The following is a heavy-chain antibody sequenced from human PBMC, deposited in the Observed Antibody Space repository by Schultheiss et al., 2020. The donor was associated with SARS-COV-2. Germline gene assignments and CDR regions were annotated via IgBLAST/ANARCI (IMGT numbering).Heavy chain of an antibody. CDR1: GFTFSSYA. D-gene: IGHD6-19*01. V-gene: IGHV3-64*04. Sequence: GGSLRLSCSASGFTFSSYAMHWVRQAPGKGLEYVSAISSNGGSTYYADSVKGRFTISRDNSKNTLYLQMSSLRVEDTALYYCARVMGSSGPAFYWGQGTLVTVSS. J-gene: IGHJ4*02. CDR3: ARVMGSSGPAFY. CDR2: ISSNGGST.